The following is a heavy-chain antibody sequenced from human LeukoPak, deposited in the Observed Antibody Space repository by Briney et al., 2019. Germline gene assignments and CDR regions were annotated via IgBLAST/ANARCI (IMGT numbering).Heavy chain of an antibody. J-gene: IGHJ4*02. CDR2: INNEGNDT. CDR3: ARGIYGNFDY. D-gene: IGHD3-10*01. CDR1: GSTFSKYW. Sequence: PTGGSLKLSCAASGSTFSKYWMHWVRQVPRKGLIWVSRINNEGNDTNYADSVKGRFTISRDNAKNTLYLQMTSLRAEDTAVYYCARGIYGNFDYWGQGSLVTVSS. V-gene: IGHV3-74*01.